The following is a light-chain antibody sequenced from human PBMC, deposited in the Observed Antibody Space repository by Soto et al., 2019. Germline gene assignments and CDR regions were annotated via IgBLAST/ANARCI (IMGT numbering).Light chain of an antibody. Sequence: QSVLTQPRSVSGSPGQSVTISCTGTRSDVGGYNYVSWFQQHPDKAPKLMIYDVTKRPSGVPDRFSGSKSGNTASLTISGLQAKDEADYYCCSYVGNYSWLFGGGTKLTVL. V-gene: IGLV2-11*01. CDR3: CSYVGNYSWL. CDR2: DVT. CDR1: RSDVGGYNY. J-gene: IGLJ2*01.